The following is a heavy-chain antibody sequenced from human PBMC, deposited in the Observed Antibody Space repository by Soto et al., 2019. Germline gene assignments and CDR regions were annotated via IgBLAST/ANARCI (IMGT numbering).Heavy chain of an antibody. Sequence: QPGGSLRLSCAASGFTFSSYAMHWVRQAPGKGLEWVAVISTDGRDKHYADTVKGKFTISRDNSKNTLYLQMNSPRGEDTAVYYCAKDRERAAHYYFDYWGQGTPVTVSS. CDR3: AKDRERAAHYYFDY. CDR1: GFTFSSYA. CDR2: ISTDGRDK. V-gene: IGHV3-30*18. J-gene: IGHJ4*02. D-gene: IGHD6-6*01.